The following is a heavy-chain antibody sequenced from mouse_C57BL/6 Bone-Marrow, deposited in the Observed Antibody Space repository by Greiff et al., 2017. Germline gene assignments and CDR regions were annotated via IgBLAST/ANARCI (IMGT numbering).Heavy chain of an antibody. CDR3: ARSGYYGSSFFDY. CDR1: GYTFTSYW. Sequence: QVQLQQPGAELVRPGTSVKLSCKASGYTFTSYWMPWVKQRPGQGLEWIGVIDPSDSYTNYKQKFKGKATLTVDTSSSTAYMQHSSLTSEDSAVYYCARSGYYGSSFFDYWGQGTTLTVSS. D-gene: IGHD1-1*01. J-gene: IGHJ2*01. CDR2: IDPSDSYT. V-gene: IGHV1-59*01.